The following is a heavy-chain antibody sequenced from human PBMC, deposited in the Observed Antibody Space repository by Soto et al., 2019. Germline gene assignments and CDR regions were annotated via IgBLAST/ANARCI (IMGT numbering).Heavy chain of an antibody. CDR3: AKEVTSGSYSHYYYGLDV. J-gene: IGHJ6*02. CDR2: ISGSGNRT. Sequence: EVQLLESGGGLVQPGGSLRLSCAASGFTLSSYAMSWVRQASGKGLEWVSAISGSGNRTFHADYVKGRFTSYRDNAKNALYLQMNSLRVEDTAVYYCAKEVTSGSYSHYYYGLDVWGQGTMVTVSS. V-gene: IGHV3-23*01. CDR1: GFTLSSYA. D-gene: IGHD1-26*01.